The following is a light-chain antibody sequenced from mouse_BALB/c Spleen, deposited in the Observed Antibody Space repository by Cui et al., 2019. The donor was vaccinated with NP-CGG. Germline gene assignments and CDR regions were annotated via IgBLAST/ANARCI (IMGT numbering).Light chain of an antibody. V-gene: IGLV1*01. Sequence: QAVVTQESALTTSPGETVTLLCRSSTAAVTTSNYANWFQEKPDHLFTGLIGGTNNRAPGVPARFSGSLIGDKAALTITGAQTEDEAIYFCALWYSNHWVFGGGTKLTVL. CDR2: GTN. CDR3: ALWYSNHWV. J-gene: IGLJ1*01. CDR1: TAAVTTSNY.